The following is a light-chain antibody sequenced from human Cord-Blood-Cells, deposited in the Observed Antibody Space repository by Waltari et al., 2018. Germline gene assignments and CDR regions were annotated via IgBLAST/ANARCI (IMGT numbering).Light chain of an antibody. Sequence: DIQMTQSPSSLSASVGDRVTITCQASQDISNYLNWYHQKPGKAPKLLFYDASNLETGVPSMCSGSGSGTDFTFSISSLQPEDMATYYCQQYDNLLTFGGGTKVEIK. J-gene: IGKJ4*01. CDR3: QQYDNLLT. CDR1: QDISNY. CDR2: DAS. V-gene: IGKV1-33*01.